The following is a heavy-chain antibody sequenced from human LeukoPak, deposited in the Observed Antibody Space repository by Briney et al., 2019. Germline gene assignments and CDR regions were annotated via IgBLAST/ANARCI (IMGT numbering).Heavy chain of an antibody. V-gene: IGHV4-39*07. J-gene: IGHJ5*02. D-gene: IGHD3-10*01. CDR3: ARRSYYYGSGSYYTNWFDP. Sequence: SETLSLTCTVSGGSISSSSYYWGWIRQPPGKGLEWIGEINHSGSTNYNPSLKSRVTISVDTSKNQSSLKLSSVTAADTAVYYCARRSYYYGSGSYYTNWFDPWGQGTLVTVSS. CDR2: INHSGST. CDR1: GGSISSSSYY.